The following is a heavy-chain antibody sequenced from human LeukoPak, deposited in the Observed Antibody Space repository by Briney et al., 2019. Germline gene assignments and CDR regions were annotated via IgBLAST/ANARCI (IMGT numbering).Heavy chain of an antibody. CDR1: GFTFSSYA. CDR3: AKDGISGPAAIPSFYFDY. CDR2: ISGSGGST. D-gene: IGHD2-2*01. J-gene: IGHJ4*02. V-gene: IGHV3-23*01. Sequence: PGGSLRLSCAASGFTFSSYAVSWVRQAPGKGLEWVSAISGSGGSTYYADSVKGRFTISRDNSKNTLYLQMNSLRAEDTAVYYCAKDGISGPAAIPSFYFDYWGQGTLVTVSS.